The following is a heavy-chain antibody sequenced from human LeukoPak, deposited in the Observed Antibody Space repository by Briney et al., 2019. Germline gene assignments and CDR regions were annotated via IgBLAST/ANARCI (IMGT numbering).Heavy chain of an antibody. CDR2: ISGGGDIT. V-gene: IGHV3-23*01. CDR1: GFNFANHA. CDR3: AKDPFLGDYEGDY. D-gene: IGHD4-17*01. Sequence: GGSLRLSCAASGFNFANHAMSWVRQTPGKGLEWVSAISGGGDITYYADSVTGRFTISRDNSKDTLFLQMHSLRAEDTAVYYCAKDPFLGDYEGDYWGQGTLVTVSS. J-gene: IGHJ4*02.